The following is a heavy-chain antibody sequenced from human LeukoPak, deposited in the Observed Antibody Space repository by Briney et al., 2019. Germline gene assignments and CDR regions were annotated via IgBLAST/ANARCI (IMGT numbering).Heavy chain of an antibody. D-gene: IGHD3-16*01. Sequence: GGSLRLSCTTSGFTFGDYTMSWFRQAPGKGLEWVGFIRSKGYGGTTEDAASVKGRFTISRDDSNSIAYLQMNSLKTEDTAVYYCIRGGANSPFDYWGQGTLATVSS. V-gene: IGHV3-49*03. J-gene: IGHJ4*02. CDR3: IRGGANSPFDY. CDR2: IRSKGYGGTT. CDR1: GFTFGDYT.